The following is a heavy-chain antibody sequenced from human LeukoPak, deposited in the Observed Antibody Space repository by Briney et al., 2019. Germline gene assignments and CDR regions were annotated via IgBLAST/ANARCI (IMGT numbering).Heavy chain of an antibody. J-gene: IGHJ6*02. V-gene: IGHV3-30*18. CDR3: AKDGVIAARLRLGYYYYGMDV. CDR1: GFTFSSYG. Sequence: PGRSLRLSCAASGFTFSSYGMHWVRQAPGKGLEWVAVISYDGSNKYYADSVKGRFTISRDNSKNTLYLQMNSLRAEDTAVYYCAKDGVIAARLRLGYYYYGMDVWGQGTTVTVSS. CDR2: ISYDGSNK. D-gene: IGHD6-6*01.